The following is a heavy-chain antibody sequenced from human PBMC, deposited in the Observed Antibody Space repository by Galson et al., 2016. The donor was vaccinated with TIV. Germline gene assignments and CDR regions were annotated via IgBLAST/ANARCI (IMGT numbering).Heavy chain of an antibody. D-gene: IGHD2-8*01. J-gene: IGHJ6*03. V-gene: IGHV3-30*02. CDR1: GFTFSDYG. CDR2: IQYDGHNK. CDR3: ANRGLKVYVTNYYYYMDV. Sequence: SLRLSCAASGFTFSDYGMHWVRQAPGKGLEWVAFIQYDGHNKYYADSVKGRVTISRDNSKNTVFLQMNSLRAEDTAVYYCANRGLKVYVTNYYYYMDVWGKGTTVTASS.